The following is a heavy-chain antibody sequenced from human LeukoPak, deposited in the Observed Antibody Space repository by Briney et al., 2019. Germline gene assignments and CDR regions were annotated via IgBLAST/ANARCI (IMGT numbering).Heavy chain of an antibody. Sequence: GGSLRLSCAASGFTFSSYEMNWVRQAPAKGLEWVSYISSSGSTIYYADSVKGRFTISRDNAKNSLYLQMNSLRAEDTAVYYCARDCGGGSCYGPYDAFDIWGQGTMVTVSS. CDR2: ISSSGSTI. CDR3: ARDCGGGSCYGPYDAFDI. D-gene: IGHD2-15*01. J-gene: IGHJ3*02. CDR1: GFTFSSYE. V-gene: IGHV3-48*03.